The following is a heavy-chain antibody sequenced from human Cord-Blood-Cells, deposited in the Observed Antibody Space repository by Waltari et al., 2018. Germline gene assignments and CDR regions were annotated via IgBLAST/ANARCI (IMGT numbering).Heavy chain of an antibody. CDR1: GYTLTELP. CDR2: FDPEDGET. CDR3: ATGALNSGSYWFDP. V-gene: IGHV1-24*01. D-gene: IGHD1-26*01. Sequence: QVQLVQSGAEVKKPGASVKVSCKVAGYTLTELPMHWVRQAPGKGLEWMGGFDPEDGETIYAQKFQGRVTMTEDTSTDTAYMELSSLRSEDTAVYYCATGALNSGSYWFDPWGQGTLVTVSS. J-gene: IGHJ5*02.